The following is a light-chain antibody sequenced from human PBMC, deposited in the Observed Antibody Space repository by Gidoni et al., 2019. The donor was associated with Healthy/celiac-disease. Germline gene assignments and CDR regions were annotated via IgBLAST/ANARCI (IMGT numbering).Light chain of an antibody. J-gene: IGKJ2*04. V-gene: IGKV1-39*01. CDR3: QQSYSTLCS. CDR2: AAS. CDR1: QNISSY. Sequence: DIQMTQSPSSLSASVGDRVTITCRASQNISSYLNWYQQKPGKAPKLLIYAASSLQSGVPSRFSGSGSGTDFTLTISSLQPEDFATYYCQQSYSTLCSFXQXTKLXIK.